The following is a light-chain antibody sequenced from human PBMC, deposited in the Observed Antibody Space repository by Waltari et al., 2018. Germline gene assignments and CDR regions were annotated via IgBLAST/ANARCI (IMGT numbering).Light chain of an antibody. CDR3: QQFGGSPPYT. CDR2: SAS. CDR1: QSVSSNF. J-gene: IGKJ2*01. Sequence: ELVLTRSPGTLSLSPGERAPLSCRASQSVSSNFLAWYQQKPGQAPRLLISSASSRATGIPDRFGGSGSGTDFTLSISRLEPEDFAVYYCQQFGGSPPYTFGQGTRVEIK. V-gene: IGKV3-20*01.